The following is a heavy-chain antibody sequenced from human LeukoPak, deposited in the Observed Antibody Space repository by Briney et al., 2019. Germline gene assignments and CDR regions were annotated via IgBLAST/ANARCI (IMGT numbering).Heavy chain of an antibody. D-gene: IGHD6-13*01. CDR2: IKSKANGETR. CDR1: GFTLSNAW. J-gene: IGHJ4*02. CDR3: ARGIVRWYQNTPLFDY. Sequence: GGSLRLSCAASGFTLSNAWMNWVRQAPSKGLEWVGLIKSKANGETRDYAAPVKGRFTISRDDSDNTLYLQMNSLRAEDTAVYYCARGIVRWYQNTPLFDYWGQGTLVTVSS. V-gene: IGHV3-15*01.